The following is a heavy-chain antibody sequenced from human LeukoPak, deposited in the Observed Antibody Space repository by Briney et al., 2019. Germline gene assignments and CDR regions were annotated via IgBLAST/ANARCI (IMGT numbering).Heavy chain of an antibody. CDR1: GFTFSSYS. D-gene: IGHD6-13*01. J-gene: IGHJ4*02. Sequence: PGGSLRLSCAASGFTFSSYSMNWVRQAPGMGLEWVSSISSSSSYIYYADSVKGRFTISRDNAKNSLYLQMNSLRAEDTAVYYCARDRQLYYFDYWGQGTLVTVSS. V-gene: IGHV3-21*01. CDR2: ISSSSSYI. CDR3: ARDRQLYYFDY.